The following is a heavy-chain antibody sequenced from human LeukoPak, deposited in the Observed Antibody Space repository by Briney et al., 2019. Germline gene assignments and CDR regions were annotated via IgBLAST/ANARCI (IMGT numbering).Heavy chain of an antibody. J-gene: IGHJ4*02. V-gene: IGHV3-23*01. CDR1: GFTFSIYA. CDR3: VKGGWGTVLDY. D-gene: IGHD3-10*01. CDR2: ISATGDST. Sequence: PGGSLRLSCAASGFTFSIYAMGWVRQAPGEGLEWVSTISATGDSTYYADSVKGRLTISRDNSKSTLYLQMSSVRADDTAVYYRVKGGWGTVLDYWGQGTLVTVSS.